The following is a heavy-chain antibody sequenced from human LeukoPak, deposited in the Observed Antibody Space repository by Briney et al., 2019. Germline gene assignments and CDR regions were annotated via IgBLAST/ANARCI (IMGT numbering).Heavy chain of an antibody. V-gene: IGHV3-23*01. D-gene: IGHD6-19*01. CDR1: GFTFDSYS. J-gene: IGHJ4*02. Sequence: GGSLRLSCATSGFTFDSYSMSWVRQARQAPGKGLEWVSTISGGGGTTYYGDSVKGRFTISRDNSKNTLYLQMNSLRAEDTAVYYCVKDHGVSLGGIAVRWGQGSLVTVSS. CDR2: ISGGGGTT. CDR3: VKDHGVSLGGIAVR.